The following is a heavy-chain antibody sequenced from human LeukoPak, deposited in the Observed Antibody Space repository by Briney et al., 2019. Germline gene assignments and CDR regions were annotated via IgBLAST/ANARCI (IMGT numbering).Heavy chain of an antibody. CDR3: ARPPLNNYGGNPGGDY. J-gene: IGHJ4*02. CDR1: VYTFTSYG. CDR2: ISAYNGNT. Sequence: ASVTVSFKASVYTFTSYGISGVRQAPGQGLEWMGWISAYNGNTNYAQKLQSRVTITTDTSTSTAYMELRCLRSDDTAVYYCARPPLNNYGGNPGGDYWGQGTLVSVSS. V-gene: IGHV1-18*01. D-gene: IGHD4-23*01.